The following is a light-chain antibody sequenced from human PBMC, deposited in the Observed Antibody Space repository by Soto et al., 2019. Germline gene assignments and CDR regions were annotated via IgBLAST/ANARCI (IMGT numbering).Light chain of an antibody. CDR3: QQYNNWPYT. V-gene: IGKV3-15*01. J-gene: IGKJ2*01. Sequence: EIVMTQSPVALSVSPGERAALSCRASQSVGRNFAWYQQRPGHAPRVLIYGTSTRPTGVPARFSGSGSGTDFTLTISSLQSEDFAVYYCQQYNNWPYTFGQGTRLEIK. CDR1: QSVGRN. CDR2: GTS.